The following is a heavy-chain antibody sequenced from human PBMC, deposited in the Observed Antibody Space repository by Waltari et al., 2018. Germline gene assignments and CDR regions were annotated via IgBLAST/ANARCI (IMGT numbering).Heavy chain of an antibody. Sequence: QVQLQESGPGLVKPSETLSLTCGVSGYSISSGYYWGWIRQPPGKGLEWIGSFYHSGNMYYNPSLKSRVTISVDTSKNQFSLKVNSVTAADTAVYYCARHAGMVGSEDVWGQGTTVTVSS. V-gene: IGHV4-38-2*01. D-gene: IGHD2-8*01. CDR3: ARHAGMVGSEDV. CDR1: GYSISSGYY. CDR2: FYHSGNM. J-gene: IGHJ6*02.